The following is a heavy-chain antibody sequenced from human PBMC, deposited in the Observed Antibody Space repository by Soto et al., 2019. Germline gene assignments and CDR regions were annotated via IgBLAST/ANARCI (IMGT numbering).Heavy chain of an antibody. CDR3: TTYHGDYNFDH. J-gene: IGHJ5*02. D-gene: IGHD4-17*01. Sequence: QVQLVQSGAEVKKPGASVKVSCKVSGYTLNEVAMHWVRQAPGKGLEWLGGFDPYEAETIYAQHFQGRVTMTEDTSTDTVYMELSSLRPGATALYFCTTYHGDYNFDHWGQGTLVTVSS. CDR1: GYTLNEVA. CDR2: FDPYEAET. V-gene: IGHV1-24*01.